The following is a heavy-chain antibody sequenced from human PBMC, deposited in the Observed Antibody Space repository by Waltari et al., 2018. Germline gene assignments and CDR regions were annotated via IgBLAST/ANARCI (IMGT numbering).Heavy chain of an antibody. J-gene: IGHJ4*02. CDR1: GFTFSSYS. D-gene: IGHD3-9*01. V-gene: IGHV3-23*01. CDR2: IVGSGGST. CDR3: AKDLWDILTGYYSY. Sequence: EVQLLESGGGLVQPGGSLSLSCAASGFTFSSYSIRWVRQAPGKGLEWGAAIVGSGGSTYYADDVKGRFTISRDNSKNTLYLQMNSLRAEDTAVYYCAKDLWDILTGYYSYWGQGTLVTVSS.